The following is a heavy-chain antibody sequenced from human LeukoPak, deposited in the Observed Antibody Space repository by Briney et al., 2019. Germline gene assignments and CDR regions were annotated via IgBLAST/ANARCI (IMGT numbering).Heavy chain of an antibody. CDR3: ANLWDMGY. J-gene: IGHJ4*02. Sequence: PGGSLRLSCAASGFTFSDYWMAWVRQAQGKGLEWVANIKEDGSNKYYVDSVKGRFTISRDNAKSSLYLQMNSLRAEDTAVYYCANLWDMGYWGQGTLVTVSS. D-gene: IGHD2-15*01. CDR2: IKEDGSNK. CDR1: GFTFSDYW. V-gene: IGHV3-7*01.